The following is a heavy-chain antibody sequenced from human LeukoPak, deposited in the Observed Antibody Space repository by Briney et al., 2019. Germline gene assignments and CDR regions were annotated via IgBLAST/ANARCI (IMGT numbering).Heavy chain of an antibody. CDR2: FDPEDGET. V-gene: IGHV1-24*01. CDR3: ATGLDSSGYYSYGY. Sequence: ASVKVSCKVSGYTLTELSMHWVRQAPGKGLEWMGGFDPEDGETIYAQKFQGRVTMTEDTFTDTAYMELSSLRSEDTAVYYCATGLDSSGYYSYGYWGQGTLVTVSS. CDR1: GYTLTELS. D-gene: IGHD3-22*01. J-gene: IGHJ4*02.